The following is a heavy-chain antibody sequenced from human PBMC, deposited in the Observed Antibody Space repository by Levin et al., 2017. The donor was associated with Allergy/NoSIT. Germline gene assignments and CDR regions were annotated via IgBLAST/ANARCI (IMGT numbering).Heavy chain of an antibody. CDR1: GFIFSDHY. V-gene: IGHV3-72*01. J-gene: IGHJ3*02. Sequence: GGSLRLSCAASGFIFSDHYMDWVCQAPGKGLEWVGRIRNNANSYTTEYAASVKGRFTISRDDSKSSLSLQMNSLKTEDTAVYFCARRIVTTGGSETFDIWGQGTMVTVSS. CDR2: IRNNANSYTT. CDR3: ARRIVTTGGSETFDI. D-gene: IGHD5-12*01.